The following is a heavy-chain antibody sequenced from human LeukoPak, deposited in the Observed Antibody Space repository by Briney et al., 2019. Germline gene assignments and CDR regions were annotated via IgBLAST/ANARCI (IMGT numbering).Heavy chain of an antibody. J-gene: IGHJ6*02. CDR2: ISYDGSNK. CDR3: AREREVVGASSMDV. CDR1: GFTFSSYA. V-gene: IGHV3-30-3*01. D-gene: IGHD1-26*01. Sequence: GGSLRLSCAASGFTFSSYAMHWVRQAPGKGLEWVAVISYDGSNKYYADSVKGRFTISRDNSKNTLYLQMNSLRAEDTAVYYCAREREVVGASSMDVWGQGTTVTVSS.